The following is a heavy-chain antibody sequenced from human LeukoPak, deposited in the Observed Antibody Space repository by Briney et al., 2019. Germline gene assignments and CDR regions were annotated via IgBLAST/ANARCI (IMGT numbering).Heavy chain of an antibody. V-gene: IGHV4-34*01. CDR2: INHSGST. CDR3: ARGPWGASDI. D-gene: IGHD3-16*01. CDR1: GGSFSGYY. Sequence: SETLSLTCAVYGGSFSGYYWSWIRQPPGKGLEWIGEINHSGSTNYNPSLKSRVTISVDTSKNQFSLKLSSVTAADTAVYYCARGPWGASDIWGQGTMVTVSS. J-gene: IGHJ3*02.